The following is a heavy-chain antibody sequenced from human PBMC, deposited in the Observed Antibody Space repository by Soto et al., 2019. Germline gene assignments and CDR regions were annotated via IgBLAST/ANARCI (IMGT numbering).Heavy chain of an antibody. CDR3: AKDRSVDTRDWFDP. V-gene: IGHV3-23*01. CDR2: ISGSGGNT. Sequence: HPGGSLRLSCAASGFTFGTYAMNWVRQAPGKGLEWVSGISGSGGNTYYTDSVKGRFTISRDNSKNTLYLQMNSLRADDTAVYYCAKDRSVDTRDWFDPWGQGTLVTVSS. CDR1: GFTFGTYA. J-gene: IGHJ5*02. D-gene: IGHD5-18*01.